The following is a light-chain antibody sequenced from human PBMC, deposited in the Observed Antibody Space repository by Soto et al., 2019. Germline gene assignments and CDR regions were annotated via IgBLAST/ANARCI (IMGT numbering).Light chain of an antibody. Sequence: QSALTQPASVSGSPGQSITISCTGTSSDVGGYNYVSWSQQHPGKAPKLMIYDVTNRPSGVSNRFSGSKSGNTASLTISGLQAEDEDDYYCSSYTSSSTYVFGTGTKVTVL. V-gene: IGLV2-14*01. CDR1: SSDVGGYNY. CDR3: SSYTSSSTYV. CDR2: DVT. J-gene: IGLJ1*01.